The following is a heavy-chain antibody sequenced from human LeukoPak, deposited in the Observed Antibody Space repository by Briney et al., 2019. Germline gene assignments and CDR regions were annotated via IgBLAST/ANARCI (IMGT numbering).Heavy chain of an antibody. CDR1: GFTFSSYW. D-gene: IGHD5-24*01. V-gene: IGHV3-7*01. CDR2: IKQDGSEK. CDR3: ARDTVEMVSDY. J-gene: IGHJ4*02. Sequence: PGGSLRLSCATFGFTFSSYWMSWVRQAPGKGLEWVANIKQDGSEKYYVDSVKGRFTISRDNAKNSLYLQMNSLRAEDTAVYYCARDTVEMVSDYWGQGTLVTVSS.